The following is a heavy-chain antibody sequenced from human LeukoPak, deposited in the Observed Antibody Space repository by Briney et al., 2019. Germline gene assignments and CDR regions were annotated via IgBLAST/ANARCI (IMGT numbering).Heavy chain of an antibody. CDR1: GYTFTSWV. V-gene: IGHV1-8*01. Sequence: GASVKVSFKACGYTFTSWVINGVGQATGQGLEWMGWMNPNSGKSGYVRKFQGRATMTMNTSISTAYMVVSSLRAEDTAVCYCVRVPLRRADFWSGFHPIMDVWGKGTTVTVSS. J-gene: IGHJ6*03. CDR3: VRVPLRRADFWSGFHPIMDV. D-gene: IGHD3-3*01. CDR2: MNPNSGKS.